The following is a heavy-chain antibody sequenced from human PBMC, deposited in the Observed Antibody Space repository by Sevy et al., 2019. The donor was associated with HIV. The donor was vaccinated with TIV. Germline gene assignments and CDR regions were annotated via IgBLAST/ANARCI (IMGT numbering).Heavy chain of an antibody. CDR1: GYSFTSYI. V-gene: IGHV1-3*01. CDR3: AKDFCSGGSCYSAFVY. D-gene: IGHD2-15*01. CDR2: VNAGNGDT. J-gene: IGHJ4*02. Sequence: ASVKVSCKASGYSFTSYIMHWVRQAPGQRLEWIGWVNAGNGDTKYSQKFQGRVTITRDTSASTAYMELNSLRPEDTAVYYCAKDFCSGGSCYSAFVYWGQGTLVTVSS.